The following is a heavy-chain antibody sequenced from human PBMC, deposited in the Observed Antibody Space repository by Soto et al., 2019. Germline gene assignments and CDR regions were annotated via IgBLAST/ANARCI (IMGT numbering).Heavy chain of an antibody. Sequence: ASVKVSCKASGYTFTNYEINWVRQATGQGLEWMGWMNPSSRNTAYAQQFQGRVTMTRNTSITTAYMELSSLRSEDTAVYYCARMGVTADAFDLWGQGTMVTVSS. CDR2: MNPSSRNT. J-gene: IGHJ3*01. V-gene: IGHV1-8*01. CDR3: ARMGVTADAFDL. CDR1: GYTFTNYE. D-gene: IGHD2-21*02.